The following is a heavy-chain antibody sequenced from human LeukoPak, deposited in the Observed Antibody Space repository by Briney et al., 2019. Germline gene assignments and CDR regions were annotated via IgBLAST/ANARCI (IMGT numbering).Heavy chain of an antibody. CDR1: GFTLSHHG. Sequence: GGSLRLSCAASGFTLSHHGMHWVRQAPGKGLEGVAFILFEGSKKYFVDSVKGRFTISRDNSNNAVSLQMNNLRTADPAMYYCARAVDKGTGYYMDFWGRGTLVTVSS. CDR2: ILFEGSKK. V-gene: IGHV3-30*02. CDR3: ARAVDKGTGYYMDF. J-gene: IGHJ4*02. D-gene: IGHD3-22*01.